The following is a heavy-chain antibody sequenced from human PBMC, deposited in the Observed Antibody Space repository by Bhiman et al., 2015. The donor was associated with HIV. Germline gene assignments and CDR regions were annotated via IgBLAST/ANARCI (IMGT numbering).Heavy chain of an antibody. CDR1: GFTFSNAW. CDR3: IAGVLEPLAEE. D-gene: IGHD4/OR15-4a*01. V-gene: IGHV3-15*01. J-gene: IGHJ4*02. CDR2: IKSKTHGGTT. Sequence: EVQVVESGGGLVKPGGSLRVSCAASGFTFSNAWMSWVRQAPGKGLEWVGRIKSKTHGGTTDYAAPVRGRFTISRDDSQNTLYLQMTSLKTEDTGVYYCIAGVLEPLAEEWGQGTLVTVSS.